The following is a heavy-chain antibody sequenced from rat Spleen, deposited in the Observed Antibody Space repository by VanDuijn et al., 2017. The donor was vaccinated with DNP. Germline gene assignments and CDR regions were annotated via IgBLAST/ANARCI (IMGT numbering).Heavy chain of an antibody. V-gene: IGHV5-25*01. CDR3: IRWNSGHFDY. Sequence: EVQLMESGGGLVQPGRSLKLSCAASGFTFGYYYMAWVRQAPKSGLEWVATISTGGGNTYYRDSVKGRFTISRDNAKSTLYLQMNSLRSEDMATYYCIRWNSGHFDYWGQGVMVTVSS. J-gene: IGHJ2*01. D-gene: IGHD4-3*01. CDR2: ISTGGGNT. CDR1: GFTFGYYY.